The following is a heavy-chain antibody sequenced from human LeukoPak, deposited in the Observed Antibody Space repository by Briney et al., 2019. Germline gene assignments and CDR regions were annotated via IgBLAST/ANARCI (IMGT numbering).Heavy chain of an antibody. Sequence: SETLSLTXTVSGGSISSYYWSWIRQPPGKGLEWIGYIYYSGSTNYNPSLKSRVTISVDTSKNQFSLKLSSVTAADTAVYYCARVSRGAAAGASHWGQGTLVTVSS. CDR3: ARVSRGAAAGASH. J-gene: IGHJ4*02. D-gene: IGHD6-13*01. V-gene: IGHV4-59*01. CDR2: IYYSGST. CDR1: GGSISSYY.